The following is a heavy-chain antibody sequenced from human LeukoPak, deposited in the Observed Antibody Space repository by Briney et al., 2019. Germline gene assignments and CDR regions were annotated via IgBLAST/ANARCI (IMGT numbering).Heavy chain of an antibody. Sequence: SETLSLTCAVYGGSFNDYYWSWLRQPPGKGLEWIGYIYYSGSTYYNPSLKSRVTISVDTSKNQFSLKLSSVTAADTAVYYCARVRTTVTTNYFDYWGQGTLVTVSS. V-gene: IGHV4-34*09. CDR2: IYYSGST. CDR1: GGSFNDYY. D-gene: IGHD4-11*01. CDR3: ARVRTTVTTNYFDY. J-gene: IGHJ4*02.